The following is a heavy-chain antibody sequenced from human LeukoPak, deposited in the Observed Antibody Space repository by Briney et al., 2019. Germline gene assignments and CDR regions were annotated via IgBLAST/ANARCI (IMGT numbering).Heavy chain of an antibody. J-gene: IGHJ5*02. Sequence: SETLSLTCTVSGGSISSYYWSWIRQPPGKGLEWIGEINHSGSTNYNPSLKSRVTISVDTSKNQFSLKLSSVTAADTAVYYCASGGSGDYAIRPVNWFDPWGQGTLVTVSS. V-gene: IGHV4-34*01. CDR3: ASGGSGDYAIRPVNWFDP. CDR1: GGSISSYY. CDR2: INHSGST. D-gene: IGHD4-17*01.